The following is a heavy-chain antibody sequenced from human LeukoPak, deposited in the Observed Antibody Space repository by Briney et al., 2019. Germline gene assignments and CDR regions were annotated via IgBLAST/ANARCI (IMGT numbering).Heavy chain of an antibody. CDR2: IKQDGSDK. V-gene: IGHV3-7*03. D-gene: IGHD2-15*01. CDR1: GFTFTTYW. J-gene: IGHJ4*02. Sequence: GGSLRLSCAASGFTFTTYWMTWVRQAPGKGLEWVANIKQDGSDKYYVDSVKGRFTISRDNARKSVYLQMNSLRAEDTALYYCARAWDIVVVVAAYDYWGQGTLVTVSS. CDR3: ARAWDIVVVVAAYDY.